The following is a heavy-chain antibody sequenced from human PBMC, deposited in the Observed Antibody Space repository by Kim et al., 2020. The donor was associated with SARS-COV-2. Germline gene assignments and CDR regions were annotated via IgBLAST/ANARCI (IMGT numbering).Heavy chain of an antibody. V-gene: IGHV4-39*07. Sequence: SETLSLTCTVSGGSISSSSYYWGWIRQPPGKGLEWIGSIYYSGSTYYNPSLKSRVTISVDTSKNQFSLKLSSVTAADTAVYYCARDSSWPGIAVAGSAGKGNDYWGQGTLVTVSS. CDR1: GGSISSSSYY. J-gene: IGHJ4*02. CDR3: ARDSSWPGIAVAGSAGKGNDY. CDR2: IYYSGST. D-gene: IGHD6-19*01.